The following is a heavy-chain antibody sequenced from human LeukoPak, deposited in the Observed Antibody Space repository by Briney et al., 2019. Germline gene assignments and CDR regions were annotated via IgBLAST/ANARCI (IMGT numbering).Heavy chain of an antibody. CDR1: GFTFSSYA. J-gene: IGHJ4*02. CDR3: AKESGDIVLLPAATDY. D-gene: IGHD2-2*01. CDR2: ISGSGGST. V-gene: IGHV3-23*01. Sequence: GGSLRLSCAASGFTFSSYAMSWVRQAPGKGLEWVSAISGSGGSTYYADSVKGRFTISRDNSKNTLYLQMNSLRAEDTAVYYCAKESGDIVLLPAATDYWGQGTLVTVSS.